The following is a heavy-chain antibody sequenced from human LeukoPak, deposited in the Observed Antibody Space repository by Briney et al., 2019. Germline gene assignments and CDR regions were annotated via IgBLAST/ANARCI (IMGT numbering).Heavy chain of an antibody. Sequence: WASVKVSFQASGYTFTGYYMHWVRQAPGQGLEWMGWINPNSGGTNYAQKFQGRVTMTRDTSISTAYMELSRLRSDDTAVYYCARVSPAAAVWFDPWGQGTLVTVSS. CDR3: ARVSPAAAVWFDP. D-gene: IGHD6-13*01. V-gene: IGHV1-2*02. CDR1: GYTFTGYY. J-gene: IGHJ5*02. CDR2: INPNSGGT.